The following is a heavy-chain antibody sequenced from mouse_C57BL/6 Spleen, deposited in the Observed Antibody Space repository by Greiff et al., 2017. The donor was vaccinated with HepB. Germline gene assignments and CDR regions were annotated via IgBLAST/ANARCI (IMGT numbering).Heavy chain of an antibody. CDR2: IYPRSGNT. CDR1: GYTFTSYG. CDR3: ARDGDDYDRFDY. V-gene: IGHV1-81*01. D-gene: IGHD2-4*01. Sequence: VQLKQSGAELARPGASVKLSCKASGYTFTSYGISWVKQRTGQGLEWIGEIYPRSGNTYYNEKFKGKATLTADKSSSTAYMELRSLTSEDSAVYFCARDGDDYDRFDYWGQGTTLTVSS. J-gene: IGHJ2*01.